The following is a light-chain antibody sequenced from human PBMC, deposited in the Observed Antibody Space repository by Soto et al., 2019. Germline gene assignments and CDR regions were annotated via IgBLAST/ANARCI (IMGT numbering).Light chain of an antibody. V-gene: IGKV3-15*01. Sequence: EIVMTQSPATLSVSPGERATLSCRASQSVSSNFAWYQQKPGQAPRRLIYGASTRAAGIPARFRGSGSGTEFTLTISSLQSEDFAVYYCQQYNNWPPNTFGGGTNVEIK. J-gene: IGKJ4*01. CDR2: GAS. CDR1: QSVSSN. CDR3: QQYNNWPPNT.